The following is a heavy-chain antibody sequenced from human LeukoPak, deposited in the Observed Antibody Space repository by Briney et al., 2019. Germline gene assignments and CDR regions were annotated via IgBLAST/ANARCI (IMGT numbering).Heavy chain of an antibody. CDR1: GFTFSSYW. CDR3: ARGPAVTVHYYYYMDV. D-gene: IGHD4-11*01. CDR2: IKQDGSEK. V-gene: IGHV3-7*01. J-gene: IGHJ6*03. Sequence: PGGSLRLSCAASGFTFSSYWMSWVRQAPGKGLEWVANIKQDGSEKYYVDSVKGRFTISRDNAKNSLYLQMNSLRAEDTAVYYCARGPAVTVHYYYYMDVWGKGTTVTVSS.